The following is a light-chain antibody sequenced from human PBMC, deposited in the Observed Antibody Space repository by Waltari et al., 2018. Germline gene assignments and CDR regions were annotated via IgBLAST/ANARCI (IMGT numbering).Light chain of an antibody. CDR1: QNVWRS. J-gene: IGKJ1*01. Sequence: IVLTHSPGTLSLSPGDSATLSCMASQNVWRSLVWYQQKPGQAPRLLIYDTSTRATGIPDRFSGSVSGTDFSLTIARLEPEDFAVYYCQHNVRLPVTFGQGTKVEI. CDR3: QHNVRLPVT. CDR2: DTS. V-gene: IGKV3-20*01.